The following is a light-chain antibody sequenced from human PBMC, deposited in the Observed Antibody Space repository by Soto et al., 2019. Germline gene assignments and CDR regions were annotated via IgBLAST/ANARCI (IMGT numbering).Light chain of an antibody. CDR2: DVS. CDR3: SSYSSISAYV. CDR1: SSDVGDYNY. Sequence: QSVLTQPASVSGSPGQSITISCTGTSSDVGDYNYVSWYQQHPGKAPKLMIYDVSNRPSGVSNRFSGSKSGDTASLTISGLQAEDEADYYCSSYSSISAYVFGIGTKLTVL. V-gene: IGLV2-14*01. J-gene: IGLJ1*01.